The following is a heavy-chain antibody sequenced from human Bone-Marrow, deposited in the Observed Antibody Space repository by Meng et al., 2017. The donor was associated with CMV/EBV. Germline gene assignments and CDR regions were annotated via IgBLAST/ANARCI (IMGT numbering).Heavy chain of an antibody. CDR1: GGSVTTNY. D-gene: IGHD2-2*02. CDR2: IHSGGSA. J-gene: IGHJ3*02. CDR3: ARDSQLLYPLDAFDI. V-gene: IGHV4-59*02. Sequence: SETLSLTCDVYGGSVTTNYWNWIRQSPGKGLEWIGYIHSGGSADYKPSLKSRVTMSIDTSNNQFSLKLSSVTAADTAVYYCARDSQLLYPLDAFDIWGQGTMVTVSS.